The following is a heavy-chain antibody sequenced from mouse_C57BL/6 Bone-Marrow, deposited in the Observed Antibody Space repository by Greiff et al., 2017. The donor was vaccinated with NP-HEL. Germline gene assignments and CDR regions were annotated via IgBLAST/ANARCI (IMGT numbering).Heavy chain of an antibody. Sequence: QVQLKQPGAELVKPGASVKMSCKASGYTFTSYWITWVKQRPGQGLEWIGDIYPGSGSTNYNEKFKSKATLTVDTSSSTAYMQLSSLTSEDSAVYYCARGFLYYAMDYWGQGTSVTVSS. V-gene: IGHV1-55*01. CDR1: GYTFTSYW. J-gene: IGHJ4*01. CDR3: ARGFLYYAMDY. CDR2: IYPGSGST.